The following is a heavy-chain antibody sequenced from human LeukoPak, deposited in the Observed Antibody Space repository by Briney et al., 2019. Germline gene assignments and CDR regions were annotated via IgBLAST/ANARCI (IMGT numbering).Heavy chain of an antibody. CDR1: GFTFSTYG. CDR2: ITNSGSAV. V-gene: IGHV3-48*04. Sequence: GGSLRLSCAASGFTFSTYGMHWVRQAPGKGLEWVSYITNSGSAVEYADSVKGRFTMSRDNGQNSLYLQMNSLRPDDTAIYYCARGHWGLDNWGQGTLVTVSS. D-gene: IGHD7-27*01. J-gene: IGHJ4*02. CDR3: ARGHWGLDN.